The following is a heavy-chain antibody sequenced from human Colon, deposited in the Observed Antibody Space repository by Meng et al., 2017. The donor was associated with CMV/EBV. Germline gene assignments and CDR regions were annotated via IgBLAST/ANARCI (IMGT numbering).Heavy chain of an antibody. CDR3: AGNPRIDSGYDNLTHYTNPMDV. D-gene: IGHD5-12*01. V-gene: IGHV1-18*01. J-gene: IGHJ6*02. CDR1: GFTFTSHV. Sequence: ASVKVSFKASGFTFTSHVFSWVRQTPGQGLEWMGWISAYNGHTKYAQKVQGRVALTTDTSTSTTYMELRSLRSDDTAVYYCAGNPRIDSGYDNLTHYTNPMDVWGQGTTVTVSS. CDR2: ISAYNGHT.